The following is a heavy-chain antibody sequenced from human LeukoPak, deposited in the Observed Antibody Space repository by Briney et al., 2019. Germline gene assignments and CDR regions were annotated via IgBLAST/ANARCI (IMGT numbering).Heavy chain of an antibody. V-gene: IGHV4-59*01. CDR3: ASCGGVYCGGDPGDAFDI. CDR1: GGSISSYY. J-gene: IGHJ3*02. CDR2: IYYSGST. Sequence: SETLTLTCTVSGGSISSYYWSWIRQPPGKGLEWIGYIYYSGSTNYNPSLKSRVTISVDTSKNQFSLKLSSVTAADTAVYYCASCGGVYCGGDPGDAFDIWGQGTMVTVSS. D-gene: IGHD2-21*02.